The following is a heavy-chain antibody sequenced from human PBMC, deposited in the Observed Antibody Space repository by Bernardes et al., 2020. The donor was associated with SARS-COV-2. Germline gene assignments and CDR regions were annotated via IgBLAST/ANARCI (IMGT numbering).Heavy chain of an antibody. J-gene: IGHJ4*02. D-gene: IGHD2-15*01. CDR3: AIGYCSGGSCYLAVY. V-gene: IGHV1-18*01. CDR1: GYTLITYG. Sequence: ASVKASCKAFGYTLITYGITWVRQAPDQGLEWMGWITAYNDDRNYAQKFQGRVTMTTDTSTNTAYMELRSLRSDDTAVYYWAIGYCSGGSCYLAVYWGQGTLVTVSS. CDR2: ITAYNDDR.